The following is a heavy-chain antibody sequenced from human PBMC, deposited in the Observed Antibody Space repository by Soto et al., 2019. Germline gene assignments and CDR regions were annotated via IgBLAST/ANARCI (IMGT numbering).Heavy chain of an antibody. V-gene: IGHV3-30*18. D-gene: IGHD4-17*01. CDR3: AKEKLRRPRYNWFDP. Sequence: GGSLRLSCAASGFTFSSYGMHWVRQAPGKGLEWVAVISYDGSNKYYADSVKGRFTISRDNSKNTLYLQMNSRRAEDTAVYYCAKEKLRRPRYNWFDPWGQGTLVTVSS. CDR1: GFTFSSYG. CDR2: ISYDGSNK. J-gene: IGHJ5*02.